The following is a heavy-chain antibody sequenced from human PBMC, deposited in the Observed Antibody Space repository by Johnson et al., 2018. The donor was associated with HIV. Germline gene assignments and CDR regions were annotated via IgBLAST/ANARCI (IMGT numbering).Heavy chain of an antibody. Sequence: VQLVESGGGLVQPGGSLRLSCAASRFTFSSYWMRWVRQAPGKGLVWVSRINSDGSSTTYADSVTGRFTISRDNSKNTLYLQMNSLRAEDTAVYYCARDLAGTERGNAFDIWGQGTMVTVSS. CDR1: RFTFSSYW. J-gene: IGHJ3*02. D-gene: IGHD1-1*01. CDR3: ARDLAGTERGNAFDI. CDR2: INSDGSST. V-gene: IGHV3-74*01.